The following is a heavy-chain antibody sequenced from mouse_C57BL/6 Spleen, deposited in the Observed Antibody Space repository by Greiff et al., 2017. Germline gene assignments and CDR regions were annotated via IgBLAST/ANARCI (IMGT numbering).Heavy chain of an antibody. CDR1: GYTFTDYN. V-gene: IGHV1-18*01. CDR2: INPNNGGT. D-gene: IGHD2-2*01. Sequence: VQLQQSGPELVKPGASVKIPCKASGYTFTDYNMDWVKQSHGKSLEWIGDINPNNGGTIYNQKFKGKATLTVDKSSSTAYMELRSLTSEDTAVYYCARVTTRGDYYAMDYCGQGTSVTVSS. J-gene: IGHJ4*01. CDR3: ARVTTRGDYYAMDY.